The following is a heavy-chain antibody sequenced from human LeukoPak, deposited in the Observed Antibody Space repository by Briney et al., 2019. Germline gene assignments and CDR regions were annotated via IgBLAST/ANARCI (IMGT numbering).Heavy chain of an antibody. CDR1: GYSFTSYW. J-gene: IGHJ4*02. Sequence: GESLKISCKGSGYSFTSYWIGWVRQMSGKGLEWMGMIYSGDSDTRYSPSFQGQVTISVDKSISTAYLQWSSLKASDTAMYYCARIGDYCSSSSCSNFGYWGQGTLVTVSS. D-gene: IGHD2-15*01. V-gene: IGHV5-51*01. CDR2: IYSGDSDT. CDR3: ARIGDYCSSSSCSNFGY.